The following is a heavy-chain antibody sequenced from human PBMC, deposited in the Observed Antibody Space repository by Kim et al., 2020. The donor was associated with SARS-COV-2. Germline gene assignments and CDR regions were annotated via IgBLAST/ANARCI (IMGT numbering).Heavy chain of an antibody. V-gene: IGHV4-30-2*05. Sequence: KSRVTISVDTSKTQFSLKLSSVTAADTAVYYCARELRFLEWGLGLDYFDYWGQGTLVTVSS. CDR3: ARELRFLEWGLGLDYFDY. D-gene: IGHD3-3*01. J-gene: IGHJ4*02.